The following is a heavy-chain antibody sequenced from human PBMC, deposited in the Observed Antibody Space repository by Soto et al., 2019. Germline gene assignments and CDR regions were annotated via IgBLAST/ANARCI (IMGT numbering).Heavy chain of an antibody. V-gene: IGHV6-1*01. Sequence: SQTLSLTCAISGASVSSKSAAWNWVRQSPSRGLEWLGRTYYRAKWYDDYAVSVKSRITIKPGTSKNQFSLQLNSVTPEDSAVYYCTRGAGRGYCTGNTCYSPYNYYGMDVWGQGPTVTVSS. CDR2: TYYRAKWYD. CDR3: TRGAGRGYCTGNTCYSPYNYYGMDV. D-gene: IGHD2-15*01. J-gene: IGHJ6*02. CDR1: GASVSSKSAA.